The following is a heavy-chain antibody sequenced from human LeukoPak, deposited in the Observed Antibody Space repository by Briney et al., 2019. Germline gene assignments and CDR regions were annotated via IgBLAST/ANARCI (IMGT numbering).Heavy chain of an antibody. V-gene: IGHV3-53*01. D-gene: IGHD5-24*01. CDR3: TRDQMNY. CDR1: EFTVSRNY. CDR2: IFSNGDI. Sequence: GGSLRLSCTASEFTVSRNYMLWVRQAPGKGLEWVSLIFSNGDIHYADSVKGRFTISRDTSKNTVSLQMNSLRVEDTAMYYCTRDQMNYWGQGTLVTVSS. J-gene: IGHJ4*02.